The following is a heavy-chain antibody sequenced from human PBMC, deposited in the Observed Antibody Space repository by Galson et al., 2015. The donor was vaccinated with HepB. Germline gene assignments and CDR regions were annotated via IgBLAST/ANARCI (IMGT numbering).Heavy chain of an antibody. CDR1: GFTXXXYD. Sequence: SLRLSXXXSGFTXXXYDXXXXRQAXXKGXXXXXIISYDGGHQYYADSVKGRFTISRDNSKNTLFLQMNSLRAEDTAVYYCAKDGQYCSTTTCPFDSWGLGTLVXVSS. D-gene: IGHD2-2*01. CDR2: ISYDGGHQ. J-gene: IGHJ4*02. CDR3: AKDGQYCSTTTCPFDS. V-gene: IGHV3-30*18.